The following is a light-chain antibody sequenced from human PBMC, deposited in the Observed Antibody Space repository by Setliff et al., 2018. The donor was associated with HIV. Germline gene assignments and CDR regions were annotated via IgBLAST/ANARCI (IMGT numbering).Light chain of an antibody. CDR2: DVY. J-gene: IGLJ1*01. V-gene: IGLV2-11*01. CDR3: CSYAGTYTYS. Sequence: QSVLTQPRSVSGSPGQSVTFSCTGTSSDVDAYNFVSRYQQHPGKAPKLIIYDVYKRPSGVPDRFSGSKSGDTASLTISGLQSEDVADYYCCSYAGTYTYSFGTGTKVTV. CDR1: SSDVDAYNF.